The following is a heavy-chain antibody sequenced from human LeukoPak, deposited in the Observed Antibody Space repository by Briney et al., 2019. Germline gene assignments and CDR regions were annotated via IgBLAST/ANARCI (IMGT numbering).Heavy chain of an antibody. CDR3: TTDRYGSGSYGDYYYYYGMDV. CDR2: IKSKTDGGTT. D-gene: IGHD3-10*01. Sequence: GGSLRLSCAASGFTFSNAWMSWVRQAPGKGLEWVGRIKSKTDGGTTDYAAPVKGRFTISRDDSENTLYLQMNSLKTEDTAVYYCTTDRYGSGSYGDYYYYYGMDVWGQGTTVTVSS. J-gene: IGHJ6*02. V-gene: IGHV3-15*01. CDR1: GFTFSNAW.